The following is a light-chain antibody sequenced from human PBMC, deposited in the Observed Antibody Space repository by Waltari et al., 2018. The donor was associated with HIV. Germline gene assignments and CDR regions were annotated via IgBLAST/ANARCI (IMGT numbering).Light chain of an antibody. J-gene: IGKJ2*01. Sequence: EILLTQSPATLSVSPGERATLSCRASQSVSSNLAWYQQKPGQAPRLLSYGASTRATGIPARFSGSGSGTEFTLTISSLQSEDFAVYYCQQYNNWPRTFGQGTKLEIK. V-gene: IGKV3-15*01. CDR3: QQYNNWPRT. CDR2: GAS. CDR1: QSVSSN.